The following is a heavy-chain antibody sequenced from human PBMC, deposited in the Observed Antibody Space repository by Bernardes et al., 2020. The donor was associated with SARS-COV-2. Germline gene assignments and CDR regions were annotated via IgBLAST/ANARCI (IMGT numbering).Heavy chain of an antibody. CDR1: GFTFSGSA. J-gene: IGHJ4*02. Sequence: GGSLRLSCAASGFTFSGSAMHWVRQASGKGLEWVGRIRSKANSYATAYAASVKGRFTISRDDSKNTAYLQMNSLKTEDTAVYYCTRGNGRAAANDYWGQGTLVTVSS. V-gene: IGHV3-73*01. CDR2: IRSKANSYAT. D-gene: IGHD6-13*01. CDR3: TRGNGRAAANDY.